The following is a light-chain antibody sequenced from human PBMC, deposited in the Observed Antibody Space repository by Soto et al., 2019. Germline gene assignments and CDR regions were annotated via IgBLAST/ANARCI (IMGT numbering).Light chain of an antibody. Sequence: EIVLTQSPATLSLSPGERATLSCRASQSVSSYLAWYQQNPGQAPSLLIYDASNRATGIPARFSGSGSGTDFTLTISSLEPEDFAVYYCQQRSNWPRTFGQGNKLEIK. CDR2: DAS. V-gene: IGKV3-11*01. CDR1: QSVSSY. J-gene: IGKJ2*01. CDR3: QQRSNWPRT.